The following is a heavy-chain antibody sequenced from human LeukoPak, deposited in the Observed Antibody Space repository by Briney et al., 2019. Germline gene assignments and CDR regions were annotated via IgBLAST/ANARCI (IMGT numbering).Heavy chain of an antibody. CDR3: VRDWGYDSSGYWQKYFDT. V-gene: IGHV3-74*01. J-gene: IGHJ4*02. CDR1: GFAFGSYW. Sequence: GGSLRLSCVASGFAFGSYWMHWVRQAPGKGLVWVSRINHDGSSTNYADSVKGRFTISRDNAKNTLYLQMNSLRAEDTAVYYCVRDWGYDSSGYWQKYFDTWGQGTLVTVSS. D-gene: IGHD3-22*01. CDR2: INHDGSST.